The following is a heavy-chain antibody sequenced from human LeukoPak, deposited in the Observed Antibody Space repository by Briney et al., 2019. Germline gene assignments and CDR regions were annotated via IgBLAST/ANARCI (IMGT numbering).Heavy chain of an antibody. V-gene: IGHV3-7*01. CDR2: IKQDGSEK. CDR3: ARVRGSGHLDY. J-gene: IGHJ4*02. CDR1: GFTFSSYW. D-gene: IGHD2-15*01. Sequence: GGSLRLSYAAPGFTFSSYWMSWVRQAPGKGLEWVANIKQDGSEKYYVDSVKGRFTISRDNAKNSLYLQMNSLRAEDTAVYYCARVRGSGHLDYWGQGTLVTVSS.